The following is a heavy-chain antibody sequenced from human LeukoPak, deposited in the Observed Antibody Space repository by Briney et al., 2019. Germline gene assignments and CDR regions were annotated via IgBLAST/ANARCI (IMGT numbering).Heavy chain of an antibody. D-gene: IGHD1-26*01. J-gene: IGHJ4*02. CDR2: ISGSGGST. Sequence: PGGSLRLSCAASRFTFSSYGMSWVRQAPGKGLEWVSAISGSGGSTYYADSVKGRFTVSRDTSKNSLYLQMSSLTAADTAVYYCAKDRSIGTYYTFDHWGQGTLVTVSS. CDR1: RFTFSSYG. V-gene: IGHV3-23*01. CDR3: AKDRSIGTYYTFDH.